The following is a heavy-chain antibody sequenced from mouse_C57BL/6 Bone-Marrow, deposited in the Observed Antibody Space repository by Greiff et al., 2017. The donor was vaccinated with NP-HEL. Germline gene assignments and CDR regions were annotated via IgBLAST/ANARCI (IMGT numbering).Heavy chain of an antibody. CDR3: TREEICYDYDEAY. Sequence: VQLQQSGTVLARPGASVKMSCKTSGYTFTSYWMHWVNQRPGQGLEWIGAIYPGNSDTSYNQKFKGKAKLTAVTSASTAYMELSSLTNEDSAVDYCTREEICYDYDEAYWGQGTLITVSA. V-gene: IGHV1-5*01. CDR1: GYTFTSYW. CDR2: IYPGNSDT. J-gene: IGHJ3*01. D-gene: IGHD2-4*01.